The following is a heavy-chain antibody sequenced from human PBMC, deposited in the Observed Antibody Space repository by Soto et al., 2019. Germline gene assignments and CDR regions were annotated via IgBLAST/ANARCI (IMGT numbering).Heavy chain of an antibody. CDR3: ARGPKYRYSGSYSQFGY. V-gene: IGHV1-18*01. J-gene: IGHJ4*02. CDR2: ISAYNGKT. CDR1: GYTFTSYG. Sequence: QVQLVQSGAEVKKPGASVKVSCKASGYTFTSYGISWVRQAPGQGLEWMGWISAYNGKTNYAQKLQGRVTMTTDTSTSTAYMELRSLRSDDTAVYYCARGPKYRYSGSYSQFGYWGQGTLFTVSS. D-gene: IGHD1-26*01.